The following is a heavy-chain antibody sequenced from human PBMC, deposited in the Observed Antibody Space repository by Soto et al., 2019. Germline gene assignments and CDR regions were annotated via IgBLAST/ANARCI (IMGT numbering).Heavy chain of an antibody. CDR2: ISAYNGNT. D-gene: IGHD3-16*01. J-gene: IGHJ5*02. V-gene: IGHV1-18*01. CDR3: ARGGTPMDA. CDR1: GYTFTNFV. Sequence: QVQLVQSGAEVKKPGASVKVSCKDSGYTFTNFVISWVRQAPGQGLEWMGWISAYNGNTNYAQNLQGRVNMTTDTSTNTAKMEMRGLRADDSAVEYCARGGTPMDAWGQGTLVTVSS.